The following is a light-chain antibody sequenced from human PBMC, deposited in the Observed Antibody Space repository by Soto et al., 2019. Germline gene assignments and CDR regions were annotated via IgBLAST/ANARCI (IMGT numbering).Light chain of an antibody. CDR1: QSLLHSNGYNY. CDR3: MQALQTHSYT. Sequence: DIVMTQSPLSLPVTPGEPASISCRSSQSLLHSNGYNYLDWYLQKPGQSPQLLIYLGSNRASGVTDRFSGIGSGTDFTLKISRVEAEDVGVYYCMQALQTHSYTFGQGTKLEIK. CDR2: LGS. V-gene: IGKV2-28*01. J-gene: IGKJ2*01.